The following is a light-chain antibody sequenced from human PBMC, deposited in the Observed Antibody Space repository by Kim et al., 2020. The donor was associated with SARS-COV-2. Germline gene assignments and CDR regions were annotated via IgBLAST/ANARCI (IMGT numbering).Light chain of an antibody. CDR3: QAWDSSTAVV. J-gene: IGLJ2*01. CDR2: QDS. CDR1: KLGDKY. V-gene: IGLV3-1*01. Sequence: VSPGQTASITCSGDKLGDKYACWYQQKPGQSPVLVIYQDSKRPSGIPERFSGSNSGNTATLTISGTQAMDEADYYCQAWDSSTAVVFGGGTKLTVL.